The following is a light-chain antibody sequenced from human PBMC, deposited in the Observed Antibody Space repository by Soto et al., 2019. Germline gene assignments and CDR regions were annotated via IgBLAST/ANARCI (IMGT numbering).Light chain of an antibody. CDR3: QQFNTWPHT. CDR1: QTISRW. V-gene: IGKV3-15*01. J-gene: IGKJ2*01. CDR2: VAS. Sequence: MTQSPSTLSAAVGDRVIITCRASQTISRWLAWYQQKPGQAPRLLIYVASYRATGIPARFSGSGSGTEYTLTISNLQAEDFAVYYCQQFNTWPHTFGQGTTVDIK.